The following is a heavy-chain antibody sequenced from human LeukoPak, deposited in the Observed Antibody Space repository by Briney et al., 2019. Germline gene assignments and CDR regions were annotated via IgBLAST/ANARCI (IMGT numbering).Heavy chain of an antibody. Sequence: PGGSLRLSCAASGFTFSSYAMHWVRQAPGKGLEWVAVISYDGSNKYYADSVKGRFTISRDNSKNTLYLQMNSLRAEDTAVYYCVRGWSKTRVDSFSYYDSSGYYDLGYWGQGTLVTVSS. D-gene: IGHD3-22*01. J-gene: IGHJ4*02. CDR2: ISYDGSNK. V-gene: IGHV3-30-3*01. CDR3: VRGWSKTRVDSFSYYDSSGYYDLGY. CDR1: GFTFSSYA.